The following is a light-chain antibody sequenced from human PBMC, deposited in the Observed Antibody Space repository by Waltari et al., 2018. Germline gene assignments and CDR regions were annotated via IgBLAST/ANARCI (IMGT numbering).Light chain of an antibody. CDR1: SSDVGNYDL. CDR3: CSYAGLGSDV. Sequence: QSGLTQPASVSGSPGQSITMSCTGTSSDVGNYDLVSWYQQYHGKAPKRLVYEVTRRSAGVVDRFSGSTSGNTAARTIYGLQSEDEADYYCCSYAGLGSDVFGTGTKVTVL. CDR2: EVT. V-gene: IGLV2-23*02. J-gene: IGLJ1*01.